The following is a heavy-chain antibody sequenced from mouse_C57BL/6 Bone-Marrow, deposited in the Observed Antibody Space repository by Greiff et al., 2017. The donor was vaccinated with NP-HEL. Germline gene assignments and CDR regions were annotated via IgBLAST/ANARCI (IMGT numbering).Heavy chain of an antibody. D-gene: IGHD1-1*01. J-gene: IGHJ3*01. CDR3: TLYFGSSYGFAY. V-gene: IGHV14-4*01. Sequence: VQLQQSGAELVRPGASVKLSCTASGFNIKDDYMHWVKQRPEQGLEWIGWIDPENGDTEYASKFQGKATITADTSSNTAYLQLSSLTSEDTAVYYCTLYFGSSYGFAYWGQGTLVTVSA. CDR2: IDPENGDT. CDR1: GFNIKDDY.